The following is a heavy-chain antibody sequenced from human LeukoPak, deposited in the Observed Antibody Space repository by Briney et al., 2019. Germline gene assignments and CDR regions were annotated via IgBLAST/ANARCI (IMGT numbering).Heavy chain of an antibody. CDR2: VDSEGSNR. Sequence: GGSLRLSCAASGFTFSTYWMHWVRQAPGKGLVWVSGVDSEGSNRKYTDSVKGRFTISRDNAESTVYLQMSSLRADDTAVYFSVRFNDIWTGNIPLWGQGILVTVSS. D-gene: IGHD3-9*01. V-gene: IGHV3-74*03. J-gene: IGHJ4*02. CDR3: VRFNDIWTGNIPL. CDR1: GFTFSTYW.